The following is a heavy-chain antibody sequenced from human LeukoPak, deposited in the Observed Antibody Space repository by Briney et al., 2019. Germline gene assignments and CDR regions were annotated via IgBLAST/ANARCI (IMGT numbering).Heavy chain of an antibody. CDR2: INHSGST. D-gene: IGHD3-3*01. CDR1: GGSISSGGYY. Sequence: SETLSLTCTVSGGSISSGGYYWSWIRQPPGKGLEWIGEINHSGSTNYNPSLKSRVTISVDTSKNQFSLKLSSVTAADTAVYYCARTGLGGLFYDFWSGYYRSYYFDYWGQGTLVTVSS. J-gene: IGHJ4*02. CDR3: ARTGLGGLFYDFWSGYYRSYYFDY. V-gene: IGHV4-39*07.